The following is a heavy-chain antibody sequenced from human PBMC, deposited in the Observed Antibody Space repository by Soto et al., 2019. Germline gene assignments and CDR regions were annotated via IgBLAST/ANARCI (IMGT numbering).Heavy chain of an antibody. Sequence: QVQLVESGGGVVQPGRSMRLSCAASGFTFSSYGMHWVRQAPGKGLGGVPVIWYDGSNKYYPDSVKGRFTISRDNSKITLYLQMNSLRAEDTAVYYCARGRGYCSGGSCYFVGAFDIWGQGTMVTVSS. J-gene: IGHJ3*02. CDR2: IWYDGSNK. D-gene: IGHD2-15*01. V-gene: IGHV3-33*01. CDR3: ARGRGYCSGGSCYFVGAFDI. CDR1: GFTFSSYG.